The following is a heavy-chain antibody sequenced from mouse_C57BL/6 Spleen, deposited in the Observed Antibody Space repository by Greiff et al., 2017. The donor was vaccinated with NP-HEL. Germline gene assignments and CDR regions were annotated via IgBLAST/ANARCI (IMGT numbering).Heavy chain of an antibody. V-gene: IGHV14-4*01. J-gene: IGHJ2*01. CDR3: TRVTTVVEGDY. CDR1: GFNIKDDY. CDR2: IDPENGDT. D-gene: IGHD1-1*01. Sequence: DVKLQESGAELVRPGASVKLSCTASGFNIKDDYMHWVKQRPEQGLEWIGWIDPENGDTESASKFQGKATITADTASNTAYLQLSSLTSEDTAVYYCTRVTTVVEGDYWGQGTTLTVSS.